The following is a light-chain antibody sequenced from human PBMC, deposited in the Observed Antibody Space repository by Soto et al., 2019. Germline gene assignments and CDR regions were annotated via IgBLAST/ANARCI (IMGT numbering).Light chain of an antibody. V-gene: IGKV1-5*01. CDR3: QQYSSH. Sequence: DIQLTQSPSTLSASVGDRVTITCRASQSISHWLAWYQQKPGKAPKVLISEASTLQSGVPPRFSGSGFGTEFTLTISSLQPDDFATYYCQQYSSHFGGGTKVDIK. CDR1: QSISHW. CDR2: EAS. J-gene: IGKJ4*01.